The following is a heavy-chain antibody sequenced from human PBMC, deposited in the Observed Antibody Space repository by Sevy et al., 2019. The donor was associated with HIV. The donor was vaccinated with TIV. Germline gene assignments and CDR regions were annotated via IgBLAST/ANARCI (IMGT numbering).Heavy chain of an antibody. J-gene: IGHJ6*02. CDR2: IDPSGDTT. D-gene: IGHD1-26*01. V-gene: IGHV1-46*01. CDR3: ARDHDLSGSYLEYFFFAMDV. Sequence: ASVKVSCKASGYTFRNYYVHWVRQAPGQGLEWMGLIDPSGDTTRIAQRFQGRVSMTTDTSTSTVYMELSSLKSVDTGVYYCARDHDLSGSYLEYFFFAMDVWGQGTTVTVSS. CDR1: GYTFRNYY.